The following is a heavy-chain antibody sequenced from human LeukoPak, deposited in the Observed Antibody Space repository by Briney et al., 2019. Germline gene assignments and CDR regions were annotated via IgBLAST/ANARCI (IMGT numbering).Heavy chain of an antibody. CDR1: GFTFSSYS. V-gene: IGHV3-21*01. J-gene: IGHJ4*02. D-gene: IGHD1-26*01. Sequence: GGSLRLSCAASGFTFSSYSMNWVRQAPGKGLEWVSSISSSSSYIYYADSVKGRFTISRDNAKNSLYLQMNSLRAEDTAVYYCARGRTGSYFAADYWGQGILVTVSS. CDR2: ISSSSSYI. CDR3: ARGRTGSYFAADY.